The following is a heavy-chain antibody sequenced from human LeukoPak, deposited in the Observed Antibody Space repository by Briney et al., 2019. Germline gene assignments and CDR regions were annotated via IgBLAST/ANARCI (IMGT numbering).Heavy chain of an antibody. CDR1: GYSVSSNSAA. Sequence: SQTLSLTCAISGYSVSSNSAAWNWIRQSPSRGLEWLGRTYYRSKWYNDYAVSVKSRITINPDTSKNQCSLQLNSVTPEDTAVYYCATNLRCSSCFDYWGQGTLVTVSS. CDR2: TYYRSKWYN. V-gene: IGHV6-1*01. CDR3: ATNLRCSSCFDY. J-gene: IGHJ4*02. D-gene: IGHD6-6*01.